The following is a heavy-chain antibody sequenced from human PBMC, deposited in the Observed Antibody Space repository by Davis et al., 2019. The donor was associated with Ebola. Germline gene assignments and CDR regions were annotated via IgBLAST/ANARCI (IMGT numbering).Heavy chain of an antibody. CDR3: ARADWPTEWKTDY. D-gene: IGHD3-9*01. CDR2: IDPDGTGT. V-gene: IGHV3-74*01. CDR1: GFTFSNFH. Sequence: PGGSLRLSCAASGFTFSNFHIHWVRQTPGKGLVWVARIDPDGTGTNYADSVKGRFTISRDNAKNTLSLQMNSLRAEDTAVYYCARADWPTEWKTDYWGQGTLVTVSS. J-gene: IGHJ4*02.